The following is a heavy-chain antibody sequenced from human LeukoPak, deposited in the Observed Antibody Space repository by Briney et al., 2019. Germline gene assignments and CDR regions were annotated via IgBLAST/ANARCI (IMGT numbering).Heavy chain of an antibody. CDR3: ARQTYGSNFPYYFDY. CDR2: VFHDGST. D-gene: IGHD6-13*01. J-gene: IGHJ4*02. CDR1: GRSISSNYYY. Sequence: SETLSLTCTVSGRSISSNYYYWAWLRQPPGKGLGWIGSVFHDGSTYHHPSLEGRVPLSVDTSKNQFSLKLTSVTAADTAVYYCARQTYGSNFPYYFDYWGQGTLVTVSS. V-gene: IGHV4-39*01.